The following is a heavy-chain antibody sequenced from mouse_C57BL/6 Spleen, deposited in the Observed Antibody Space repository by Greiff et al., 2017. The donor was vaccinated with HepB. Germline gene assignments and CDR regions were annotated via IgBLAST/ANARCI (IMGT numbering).Heavy chain of an antibody. CDR2: INPSTGGT. D-gene: IGHD2-4*01. V-gene: IGHV1-43*01. CDR1: GYSFTGYY. J-gene: IGHJ3*01. Sequence: EVKVVESGPELVKPGASVKISCKASGYSFTGYYMHWVKQSSEKSLEWIGEINPSTGGTSYNQKFKGKATLTVDKSSSTAYMQLKSLTSEDSAVYYCARWFYYDYDEGFAYWGQGTLVTVSA. CDR3: ARWFYYDYDEGFAY.